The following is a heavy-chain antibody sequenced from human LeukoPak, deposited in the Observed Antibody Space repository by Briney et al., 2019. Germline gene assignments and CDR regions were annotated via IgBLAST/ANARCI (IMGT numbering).Heavy chain of an antibody. D-gene: IGHD5-12*01. CDR1: GYSFTSYW. CDR2: IDPSDSYT. CDR3: AAHREATIGQFDY. Sequence: GESLKISCKGSGYSFTSYWISGVRQMPGKGLEWMGRIDPSDSYTNYSPSFQGHVTISADKSISTAYLQWSSLKASDTAMYYCAAHREATIGQFDYWGQGTLVTVSS. J-gene: IGHJ4*02. V-gene: IGHV5-10-1*01.